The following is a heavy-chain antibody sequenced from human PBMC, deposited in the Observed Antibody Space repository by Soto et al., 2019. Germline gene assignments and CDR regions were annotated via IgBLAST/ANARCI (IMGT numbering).Heavy chain of an antibody. Sequence: EVQLLESGGGLVQPGGSLRLSCAASGFTFNNFAMTWVRQAPGKGLEWVSAISGGGATTSYADSLKGRFTVARDGSKNTLYLQMSSLRAEDTALYYCAKGRGGSGSLTPRVDFWGQGTLVTVSS. J-gene: IGHJ4*02. CDR3: AKGRGGSGSLTPRVDF. CDR2: ISGGGATT. CDR1: GFTFNNFA. D-gene: IGHD3-10*01. V-gene: IGHV3-23*01.